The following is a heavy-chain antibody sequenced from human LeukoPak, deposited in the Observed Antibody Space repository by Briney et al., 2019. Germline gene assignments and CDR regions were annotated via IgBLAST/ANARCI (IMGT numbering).Heavy chain of an antibody. Sequence: SVKVSCKASGGSFSSSAISWVRQAPGQGLEWMGGIIPKLGTANYAQKFRGRVTITADESITTAYMELSSLRSEDTAVYYCAREKGSWGVFDYWGQGTLVTVSP. J-gene: IGHJ4*02. CDR2: IIPKLGTA. V-gene: IGHV1-69*01. CDR1: GGSFSSSA. CDR3: AREKGSWGVFDY. D-gene: IGHD3-10*01.